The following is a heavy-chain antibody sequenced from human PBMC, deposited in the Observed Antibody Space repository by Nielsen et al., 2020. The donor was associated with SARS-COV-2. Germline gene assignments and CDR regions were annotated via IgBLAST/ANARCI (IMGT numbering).Heavy chain of an antibody. V-gene: IGHV4-59*01. CDR2: VYYSGAT. CDR1: GGSINGYY. Sequence: SDTLSLTCTVSGGSINGYYWGWIRQSPGKGLEWIGYVYYSGATNYNPSLKSRVTISADTSKNQFSLRLNSVTAADTAVYFCARGRSSSWWYFFDFWGQGTLVTVSS. J-gene: IGHJ4*02. D-gene: IGHD6-13*01. CDR3: ARGRSSSWWYFFDF.